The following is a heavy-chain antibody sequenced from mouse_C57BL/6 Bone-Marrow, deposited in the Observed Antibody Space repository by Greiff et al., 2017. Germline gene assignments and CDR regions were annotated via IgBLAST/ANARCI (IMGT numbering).Heavy chain of an antibody. CDR1: GFTFSDYG. J-gene: IGHJ3*01. D-gene: IGHD2-4*01. Sequence: EVKLVESGGGLVKPGGSLKLSCAASGFTFSDYGMHWVRQAPEKGLEWVAYISSGSSTIYYADTVKGRFTLSRDNAKNTLFLQMTSLRSEDTAMYYCARRDDYDEGLFAYWGQGTLVTVSA. CDR2: ISSGSSTI. CDR3: ARRDDYDEGLFAY. V-gene: IGHV5-17*01.